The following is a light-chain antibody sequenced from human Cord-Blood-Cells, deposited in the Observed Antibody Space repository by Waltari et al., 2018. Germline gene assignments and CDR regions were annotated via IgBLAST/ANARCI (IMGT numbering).Light chain of an antibody. CDR3: CSYAGSYTNWV. CDR2: DVS. J-gene: IGLJ3*02. CDR1: SSDVGGYNY. V-gene: IGLV2-11*01. Sequence: QPALTQPRSVSGSPGQSVTISCTGTSSDVGGYNYVSWYQQHPGKAPKLMIYDVSKRPSGVPDRFSGSKSGNTASLTISGLQAEDEADYYCCSYAGSYTNWVFGGGTKLTVL.